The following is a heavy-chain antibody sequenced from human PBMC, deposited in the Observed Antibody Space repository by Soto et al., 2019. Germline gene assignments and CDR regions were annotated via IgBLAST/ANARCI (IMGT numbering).Heavy chain of an antibody. CDR2: INPNSGGT. D-gene: IGHD5-12*01. CDR3: ARAVRYSGPFDY. V-gene: IGHV1-2*04. CDR1: GYTFTGYY. Sequence: ASVRVSCTSSGYTFTGYYMHWVRQAPGQGLEWMGWINPNSGGTNYAQKFQGWVTMTRDTSISTAYMELSRLRSDDTAVYYCARAVRYSGPFDYWGQGTLVTVSS. J-gene: IGHJ4*02.